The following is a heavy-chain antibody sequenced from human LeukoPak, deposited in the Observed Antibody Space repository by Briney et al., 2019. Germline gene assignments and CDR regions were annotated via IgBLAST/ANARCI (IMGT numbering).Heavy chain of an antibody. CDR3: ARESYTPHGWYDTSTGGFDP. CDR1: GYTFTSYY. CDR2: INPSGGST. V-gene: IGHV1-46*01. Sequence: ASVKVSCKASGYTFTSYYMHWVRQAPGQGLEWMGIINPSGGSTSYAQKFQGRVTMTRDMSTSTVYMELSSLRSEDTAVYYCARESYTPHGWYDTSTGGFDPWGQGTLVTVSS. J-gene: IGHJ5*02. D-gene: IGHD3-16*01.